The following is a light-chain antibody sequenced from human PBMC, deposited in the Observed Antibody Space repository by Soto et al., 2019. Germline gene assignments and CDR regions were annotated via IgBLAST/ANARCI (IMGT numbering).Light chain of an antibody. Sequence: QSVLTQPPSVSAAPGQKVTISCSGSSSNIGNNIVSWYQQLPGTAPKLLIYENNYRPSGIPDRFSGSKSGTSATLGITGLRTGDEADYYCGTWDSSLSAVVFGGGTKLT. CDR3: GTWDSSLSAVV. V-gene: IGLV1-51*02. J-gene: IGLJ2*01. CDR2: ENN. CDR1: SSNIGNNI.